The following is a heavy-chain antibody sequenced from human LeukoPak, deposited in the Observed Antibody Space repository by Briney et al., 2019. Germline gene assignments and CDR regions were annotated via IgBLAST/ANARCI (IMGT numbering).Heavy chain of an antibody. D-gene: IGHD3-22*01. CDR1: GFTFSSYG. CDR3: AKGLHYYDSSGPGFFDY. Sequence: GGPLRLSCAASGFTFSSYGMHWVRQAPGKGLEWVAVISYDGSNKYYADSVKGRFTISRDNSKNTLYLQMNSLRAEDTAVYYCAKGLHYYDSSGPGFFDYWGQGTLVTVSS. J-gene: IGHJ4*02. V-gene: IGHV3-30*18. CDR2: ISYDGSNK.